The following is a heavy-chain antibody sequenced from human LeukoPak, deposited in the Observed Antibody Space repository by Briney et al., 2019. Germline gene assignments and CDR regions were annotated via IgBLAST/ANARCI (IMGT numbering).Heavy chain of an antibody. Sequence: SETLSLTCTVSGGSISSSSYYWGWIRQPPGKGLEWIGSIYYSGSTYYNPSLKSRVTISVDTSKNQFSLKLSPVTAADTAVYYCASQYYDILTGYLNWFDPWGQGTLVTVSS. CDR1: GGSISSSSYY. D-gene: IGHD3-9*01. V-gene: IGHV4-39*01. CDR3: ASQYYDILTGYLNWFDP. CDR2: IYYSGST. J-gene: IGHJ5*02.